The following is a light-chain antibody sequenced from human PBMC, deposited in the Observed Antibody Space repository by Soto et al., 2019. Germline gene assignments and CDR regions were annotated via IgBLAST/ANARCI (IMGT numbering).Light chain of an antibody. CDR2: SAS. CDR1: QSVSTW. CDR3: QQYNSYWLT. Sequence: DIQMTQSPSTLSASVGDRVTITCRASQSVSTWLAWYQQKPGKAPNLLIYSASSLESGVPSRFSGSGSGTEFTLTQSGLQPDDFATYYCQQYNSYWLTFGGGTKVESK. J-gene: IGKJ4*01. V-gene: IGKV1-5*01.